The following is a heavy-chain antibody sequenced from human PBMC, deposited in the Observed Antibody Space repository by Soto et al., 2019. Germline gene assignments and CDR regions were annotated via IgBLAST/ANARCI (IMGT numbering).Heavy chain of an antibody. CDR2: IYYCVST. D-gene: IGHD5-12*01. J-gene: IGHJ4*02. CDR3: ARLRDGYNLFFDY. V-gene: IGHV4-59*01. CDR1: GGSISSYY. Sequence: SETLSLTCTVSGGSISSYYWSWIRQPPGKGLEWIGYIYYCVSTNYNPSLKSRVTISVDTSKNQFSLKLSSVTAADTAVYYCARLRDGYNLFFDYWGQGTLVTVSS.